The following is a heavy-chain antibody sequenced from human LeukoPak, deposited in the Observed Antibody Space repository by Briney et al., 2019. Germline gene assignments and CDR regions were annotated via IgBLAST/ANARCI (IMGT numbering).Heavy chain of an antibody. Sequence: ASVKVSCKASGYTFTSYGISWVRQAPGQGLEWMGWISAYNGNTNYAQKLQGRVTMTTDTSTSTAYMELRSLRSDDTAVYYCAREYYYDSSGYCFDYWGRGTLVTVSS. CDR2: ISAYNGNT. D-gene: IGHD3-22*01. V-gene: IGHV1-18*01. J-gene: IGHJ4*02. CDR3: AREYYYDSSGYCFDY. CDR1: GYTFTSYG.